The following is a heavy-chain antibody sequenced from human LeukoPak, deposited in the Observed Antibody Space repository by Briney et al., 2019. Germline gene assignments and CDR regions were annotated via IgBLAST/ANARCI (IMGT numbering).Heavy chain of an antibody. CDR1: GFTFDDYA. V-gene: IGHV3-9*01. CDR2: ISWISGSI. J-gene: IGHJ4*02. CDR3: AKDNIAAAGTAYFDY. D-gene: IGHD6-13*01. Sequence: GGSLRLSCAASGFTFDDYAMHWVRQAPGKGLEWVSGISWISGSIGYADSVKGRFTISRDNAKNSLYLQMNSLRAEDTALYYCAKDNIAAAGTAYFDYWGQGTLVTVSS.